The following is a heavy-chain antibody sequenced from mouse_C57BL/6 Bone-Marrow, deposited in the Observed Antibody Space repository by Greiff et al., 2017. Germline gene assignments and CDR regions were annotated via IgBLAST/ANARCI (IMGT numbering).Heavy chain of an antibody. Sequence: QVQLQQSGPELVKPGASVKISCKASGYAFSSSWMNWVKQRPGKGLEWIGRIYPGDGDTNYNGKFKGKATLTADKSSSTAYMQLSSLTSEDSAVYFGARSYYGSTPRYWGQGTLVTVSA. J-gene: IGHJ3*01. CDR1: GYAFSSSW. D-gene: IGHD1-1*01. CDR3: ARSYYGSTPRY. V-gene: IGHV1-82*01. CDR2: IYPGDGDT.